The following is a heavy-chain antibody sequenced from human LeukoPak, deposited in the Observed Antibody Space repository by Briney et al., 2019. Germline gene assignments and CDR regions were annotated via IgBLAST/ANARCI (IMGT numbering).Heavy chain of an antibody. CDR1: GYTLTSYF. V-gene: IGHV1-46*01. D-gene: IGHD4-17*01. J-gene: IGHJ6*02. Sequence: GASVKVSCKASGYTLTSYFIHWVRQAPGQGLEWMGIINPSGGSTNYAQKLQGRVTMTTDTSTSTAYMELRSLRSDDTAVYYCARFYIYGDYEGANYYGMDVWGQGTTVTVSS. CDR2: INPSGGST. CDR3: ARFYIYGDYEGANYYGMDV.